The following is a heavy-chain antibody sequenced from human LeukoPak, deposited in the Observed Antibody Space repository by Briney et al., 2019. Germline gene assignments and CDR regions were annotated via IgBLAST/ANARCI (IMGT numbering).Heavy chain of an antibody. CDR1: GFTFDDYG. D-gene: IGHD3-10*01. CDR2: ISWDGGST. V-gene: IGHV3-20*01. CDR3: ARDRTMVRGVMGDAFDI. Sequence: PGGSLRLSCEGSGFTFDDYGMSWVRRAPGKGLEWVSGISWDGGSTGYADSVKGRFTISRDNAKNSLYLQMNSLRAKDTAFYPCARDRTMVRGVMGDAFDIWGQGTMVTVSS. J-gene: IGHJ3*02.